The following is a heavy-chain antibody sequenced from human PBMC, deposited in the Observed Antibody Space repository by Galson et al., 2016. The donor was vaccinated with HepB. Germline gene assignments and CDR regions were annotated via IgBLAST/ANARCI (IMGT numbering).Heavy chain of an antibody. CDR3: ARDPAGATDNRYFDY. CDR1: GYTFTSFY. J-gene: IGHJ4*02. V-gene: IGHV1-46*01. Sequence: SVKVSCKASGYTFTSFYIHWVRQAPGQGLEWMAIINPSDGTTNHARKFQGRVTVTRDTSTSTVYMELSSLRSADTAVYYCARDPAGATDNRYFDYWGQGTLVTVSS. D-gene: IGHD1-26*01. CDR2: INPSDGTT.